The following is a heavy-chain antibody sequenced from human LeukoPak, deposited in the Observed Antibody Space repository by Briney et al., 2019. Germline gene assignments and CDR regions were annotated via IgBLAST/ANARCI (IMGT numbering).Heavy chain of an antibody. Sequence: ASVKVSCKASGGTFSSYAISWVQQAPGQGLEWMGRIIPIFGTANYAQKFQGRVTITTDESTSTAYMELSSLRSEDTAVYYCARGSSSSSEPFDYWGQGTLVTVSS. CDR3: ARGSSSSSEPFDY. CDR1: GGTFSSYA. J-gene: IGHJ4*02. V-gene: IGHV1-69*05. CDR2: IIPIFGTA. D-gene: IGHD6-6*01.